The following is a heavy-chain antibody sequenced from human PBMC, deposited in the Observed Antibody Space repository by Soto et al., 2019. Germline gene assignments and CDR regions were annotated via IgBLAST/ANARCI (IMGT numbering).Heavy chain of an antibody. CDR3: ATGGRGYSSAPRFYFEF. Sequence: QVQLVQSGAEVKKPGSSVKFTCKPSGGPLTSMVIGWVHQAPDQGLEWRGGTIPIFGTAPYAQKFQARVTITADESTSTASMELSSLKSEDTAVYYCATGGRGYSSAPRFYFEFWGQGTLVTVSS. CDR1: GGPLTSMV. J-gene: IGHJ4*02. V-gene: IGHV1-69*12. CDR2: TIPIFGTA. D-gene: IGHD5-18*01.